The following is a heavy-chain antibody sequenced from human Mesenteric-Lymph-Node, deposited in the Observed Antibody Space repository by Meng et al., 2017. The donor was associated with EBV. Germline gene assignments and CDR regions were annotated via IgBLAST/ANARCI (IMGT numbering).Heavy chain of an antibody. V-gene: IGHV4-4*02. CDR1: GGSISSTNW. Sequence: QVQLQESGPGLEXPXXXXXLTCTVSGGSISSTNWWSWVRQPPGKGLEWIAEISESGNINYNPSLKSRVTTSVDTPKNQFFLKLNSVTAADTAVYYCAAGGVRGEFEYWGQGILVTVSS. J-gene: IGHJ4*02. CDR2: ISESGNI. D-gene: IGHD3-10*01. CDR3: AAGGVRGEFEY.